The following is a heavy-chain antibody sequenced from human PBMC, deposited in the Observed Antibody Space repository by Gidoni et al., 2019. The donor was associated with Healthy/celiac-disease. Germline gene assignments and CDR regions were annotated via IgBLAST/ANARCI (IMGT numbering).Heavy chain of an antibody. CDR3: ASLRITMVRGLDY. CDR2: IYYSGST. J-gene: IGHJ4*02. V-gene: IGHV4-39*01. Sequence: QLQLQESGPGVVRTAETLSLTGSVSGGSVSSRRYYWGWIRQPPGKGLEWSGSIYYSGSTYYNPSLKIRVTISVYTSKNQFSLKLSSATASGTAVYYCASLRITMVRGLDYWGQGTLVTVSS. CDR1: GGSVSSRRYY. D-gene: IGHD3-10*01.